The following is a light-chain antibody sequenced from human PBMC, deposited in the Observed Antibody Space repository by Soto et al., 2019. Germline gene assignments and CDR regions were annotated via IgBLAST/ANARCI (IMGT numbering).Light chain of an antibody. V-gene: IGLV2-14*01. Sequence: QSALTQPASVSGSPGQSITISCTGTSSDVGGYNCVSWYQQHPGKAPKLMIYDVSNRPSGVSNRFAGSKSGNTASLPISGLQAEDEADYYCSSYTSSSTLGVFGGGTKLPVL. CDR2: DVS. J-gene: IGLJ2*01. CDR1: SSDVGGYNC. CDR3: SSYTSSSTLGV.